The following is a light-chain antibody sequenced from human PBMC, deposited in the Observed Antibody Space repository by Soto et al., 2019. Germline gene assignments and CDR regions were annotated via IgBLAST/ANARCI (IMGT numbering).Light chain of an antibody. J-gene: IGLJ2*01. V-gene: IGLV3-21*04. Sequence: SYELTQPPSVSVAPGKTARITCGGNNIGSKSVHWYQQKPGQAPVLVIYYDSDRPSGIPERFSGSNSGNTATLTISRVEAGDEADYYCQVWDSSSDHPNVVFGGGTKVT. CDR3: QVWDSSSDHPNVV. CDR2: YDS. CDR1: NIGSKS.